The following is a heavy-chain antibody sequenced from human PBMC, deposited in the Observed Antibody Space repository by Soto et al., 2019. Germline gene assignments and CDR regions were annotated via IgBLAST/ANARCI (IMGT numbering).Heavy chain of an antibody. V-gene: IGHV4-59*01. J-gene: IGHJ4*02. D-gene: IGHD3-10*01. Sequence: QVQLQESGPGLVKPSETLSLTCTVSGGSISSYYWSWIRQPPGKGLEWIGYIYYSGSTNYNPSLKSRXXLXVXXAKNQFSLKLSSVTAADTAVYYCARASYGSGPVDYWGQGTLVTVSS. CDR1: GGSISSYY. CDR2: IYYSGST. CDR3: ARASYGSGPVDY.